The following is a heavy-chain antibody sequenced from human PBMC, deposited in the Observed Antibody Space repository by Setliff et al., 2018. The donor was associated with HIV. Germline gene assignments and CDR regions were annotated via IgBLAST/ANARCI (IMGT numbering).Heavy chain of an antibody. Sequence: PGGSLRLSCAASGFASVGAEIHWVRQASGKGLEWVGRIRNKFNSLATQYGESLEGRFTISRDDSKNTAYLQMRSLKTDDTAVYFCATNVRVPGSSLDSWGPGSLVTVSS. CDR3: ATNVRVPGSSLDS. CDR2: IRNKFNSLAT. V-gene: IGHV3-73*01. CDR1: GFASVGAE. J-gene: IGHJ1*01. D-gene: IGHD6-19*01.